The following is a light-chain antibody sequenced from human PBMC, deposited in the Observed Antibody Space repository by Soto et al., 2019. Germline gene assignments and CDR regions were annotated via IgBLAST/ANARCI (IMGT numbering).Light chain of an antibody. CDR3: QQYHISAWT. J-gene: IGKJ1*01. CDR2: AAT. V-gene: IGKV3-20*01. Sequence: EIVLTQSPGTLSLSPGERATLSCRASQSVSSNYLAWYQQKPGQAPRLLIYAATSRATGTPDRFRGSGSGTDFTLTISRLEPEDFAVYYCQQYHISAWTLGHGTKVDIK. CDR1: QSVSSNY.